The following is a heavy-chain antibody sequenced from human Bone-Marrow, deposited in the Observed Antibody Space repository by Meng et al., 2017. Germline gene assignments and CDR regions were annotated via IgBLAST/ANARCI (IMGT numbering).Heavy chain of an antibody. CDR2: ISSSGSTI. CDR1: GFTFSSYE. V-gene: IGHV3-48*03. D-gene: IGHD3-22*01. J-gene: IGHJ3*01. Sequence: GESLKISCAASGFTFSSYEMNWVRQAPGKGLEWVSYISSSGSTIYYADSVKGRFTISRDNAKNSLYLQMNSLRAEDTAVYYCAKEYVSHSSGYDAFDVWGQGTVVTVSS. CDR3: AKEYVSHSSGYDAFDV.